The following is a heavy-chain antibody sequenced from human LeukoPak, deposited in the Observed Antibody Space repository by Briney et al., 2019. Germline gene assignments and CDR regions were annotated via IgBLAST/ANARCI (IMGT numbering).Heavy chain of an antibody. J-gene: IGHJ6*01. CDR1: GYTFTSYW. Sequence: GESLKISCKGSGYTFTSYWIAWVRQMPGKGLEWMGIIYPGDSNTKYRPSFQGQVTISVDKSISTAYLQWSRLKASDTATYYCARHWSDARPSSDYYYGMDVWGQGTTVIVTS. CDR2: IYPGDSNT. V-gene: IGHV5-51*01. CDR3: ARHWSDARPSSDYYYGMDV. D-gene: IGHD2-2*01.